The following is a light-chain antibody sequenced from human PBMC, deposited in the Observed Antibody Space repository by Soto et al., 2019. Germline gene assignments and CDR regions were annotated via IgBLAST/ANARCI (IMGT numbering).Light chain of an antibody. CDR2: KTS. Sequence: DIQMTQSPSTLSASVGDRVTITCRASQRIDGWLAWYQQKPGRAPKMLIYKTSGLESGVPSRFSGSGSGTEFTLTISSLQPDDFATYYCQHYDDYSPTFGQGTKVEIK. J-gene: IGKJ1*01. V-gene: IGKV1-5*03. CDR3: QHYDDYSPT. CDR1: QRIDGW.